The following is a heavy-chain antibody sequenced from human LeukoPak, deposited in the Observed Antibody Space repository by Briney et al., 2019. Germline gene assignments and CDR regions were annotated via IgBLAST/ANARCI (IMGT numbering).Heavy chain of an antibody. D-gene: IGHD3-22*01. Sequence: GGSPRLSCAASGSTVNSNFMNWVRQAPGKGLEWVSVTFSGGSTYYADSVKGRFTISRDNSKNTLYLQMNSPRAEDTAVYYCASGNSGYFYADYWGQGALVTVSS. CDR1: GSTVNSNF. CDR3: ASGNSGYFYADY. CDR2: TFSGGST. J-gene: IGHJ4*02. V-gene: IGHV3-53*01.